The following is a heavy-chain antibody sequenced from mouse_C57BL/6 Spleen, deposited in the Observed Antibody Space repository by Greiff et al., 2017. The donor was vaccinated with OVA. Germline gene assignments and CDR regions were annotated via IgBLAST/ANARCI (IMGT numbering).Heavy chain of an antibody. CDR2: IDPSDSYT. CDR1: GYTFTSYW. J-gene: IGHJ2*01. V-gene: IGHV1-69*01. Sequence: QVQLQQPGAELVMPGASVKLSCKASGYTFTSYWMHWVKQRPGQGLEWIGEIDPSDSYTNYNQKFKGKSTLTVDKSSITAYMQLSSLTSEDSAVYYCARYYYGRFDYWGQGTTLTVSS. CDR3: ARYYYGRFDY. D-gene: IGHD1-1*01.